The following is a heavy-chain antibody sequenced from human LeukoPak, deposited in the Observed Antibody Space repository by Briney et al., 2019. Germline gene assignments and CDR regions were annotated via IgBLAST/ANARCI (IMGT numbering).Heavy chain of an antibody. D-gene: IGHD3-3*01. V-gene: IGHV4-39*01. J-gene: IGHJ4*02. CDR2: IYYTGST. CDR3: ARQYSFFGVLTPVHFDS. CDR1: GGSVHTSSYY. Sequence: SETLSLTCTVSGGSVHTSSYYWAWIRQPPGKALEWIGTIYYTGSTYYNPSLRSRVALSIDTSKKQFSLNLPSVTAADTAVYYCARQYSFFGVLTPVHFDSWGQGTLVTVSS.